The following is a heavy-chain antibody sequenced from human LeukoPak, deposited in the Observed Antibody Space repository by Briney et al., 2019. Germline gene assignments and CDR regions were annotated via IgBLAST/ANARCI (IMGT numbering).Heavy chain of an antibody. V-gene: IGHV4-59*12. CDR2: IYYSGST. D-gene: IGHD6-13*01. J-gene: IGHJ4*02. Sequence: SETLSLTCTVSGGSISSYYWSWIRQPPGKGLEWIGYIYYSGSTNYNPSLKSRVTISVDTSKNQFSLKLSSVTAADTAVYYCARGGRIAAAGTGYFDYWGQGTLVTVSS. CDR1: GGSISSYY. CDR3: ARGGRIAAAGTGYFDY.